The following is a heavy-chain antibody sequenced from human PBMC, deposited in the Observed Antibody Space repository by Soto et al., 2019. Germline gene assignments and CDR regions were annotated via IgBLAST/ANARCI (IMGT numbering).Heavy chain of an antibody. CDR3: ARVRCYAAMDRDY. D-gene: IGHD5-18*01. J-gene: IGHJ4*02. CDR1: GGSISSGGYY. V-gene: IGHV4-31*03. CDR2: IYHSGST. Sequence: QVQLQESGPGLVKPSKTLSLTCTVSGGSISSGGYYWSWIRQHPGKGREWIGYIYHSGSTYYNPSLKSRVTISVDTSKNQFSLKLSSVTAADTAVYYCARVRCYAAMDRDYWGQGTLVTVSS.